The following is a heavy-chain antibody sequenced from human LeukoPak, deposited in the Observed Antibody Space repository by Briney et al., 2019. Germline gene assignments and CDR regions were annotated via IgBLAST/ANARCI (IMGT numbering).Heavy chain of an antibody. CDR1: GYTFTGFY. CDR3: ATLSSAWMAFDL. J-gene: IGHJ3*01. Sequence: ASVEVSCKASGYTFTGFYIHWVRQAPGQGLEWMGWINPNSGDTNYVQMFQGRVTMTRDTSITTAYLELSRLRSDDTAVYFCATLSSAWMAFDLWGQGTMVTVSS. V-gene: IGHV1-2*02. D-gene: IGHD6-25*01. CDR2: INPNSGDT.